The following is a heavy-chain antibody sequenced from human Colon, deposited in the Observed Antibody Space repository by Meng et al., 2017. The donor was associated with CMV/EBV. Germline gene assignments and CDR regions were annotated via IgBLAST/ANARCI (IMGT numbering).Heavy chain of an antibody. CDR1: GYTFAHFG. CDR2: ISVYNGNT. V-gene: IGHV1-18*01. J-gene: IGHJ4*02. D-gene: IGHD3-3*01. Sequence: ASVKVSCKTSGYTFAHFGISWVRQAPGQGLEWMGWISVYNGNTIYAQNFQGRFTLTTDTSTSTANMELRSLRSDDTAVYYCARTDRIWSGYNFDSWGQGTRVTVSS. CDR3: ARTDRIWSGYNFDS.